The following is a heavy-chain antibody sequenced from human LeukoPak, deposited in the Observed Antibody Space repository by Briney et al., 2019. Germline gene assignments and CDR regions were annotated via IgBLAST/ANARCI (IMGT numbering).Heavy chain of an antibody. V-gene: IGHV3-30-3*01. J-gene: IGHJ6*02. D-gene: IGHD5-24*01. CDR1: GFTFSSYA. CDR2: ISYDGSNK. CDR3: ARDPGPIRDYGMDV. Sequence: GRSLRLSCAASGFTFSSYAMHWVRQAPGKGLERVAVISYDGSNKYYADSVKGRFTISRDNSKNTLYLQMNSLRAEDTAVYYCARDPGPIRDYGMDVWGQGTTVTVSS.